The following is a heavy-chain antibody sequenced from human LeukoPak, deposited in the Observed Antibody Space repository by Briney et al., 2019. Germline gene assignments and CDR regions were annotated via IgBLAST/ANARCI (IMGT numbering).Heavy chain of an antibody. J-gene: IGHJ4*02. CDR1: GGSISSGGYS. Sequence: SETLSLTCAVSGGSISSGGYSWSWIRQPPGKGLEWIGYIYHSESTYYNPSLKSRVTISVDRSKNQFSLKLSSVTAADTAVYYCARGSFGGVMKIDYWGQGTLVTVSS. V-gene: IGHV4-30-2*01. CDR3: ARGSFGGVMKIDY. D-gene: IGHD3-16*01. CDR2: IYHSEST.